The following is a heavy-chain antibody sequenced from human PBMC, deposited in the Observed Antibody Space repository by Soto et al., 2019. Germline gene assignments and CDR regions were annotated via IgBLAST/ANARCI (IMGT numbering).Heavy chain of an antibody. CDR2: IYWDDDK. Sequence: QITLKESGPTLVKPTQTLTLTCTFSGFSLSTSGVGVGWIRQPPGKALEWLALIYWDDDKRYSPSLKSRLTITKDTSKIQVVLTMTNMEPVDTATYYCAHTFDSSGYYYDAFDIWGQGTMVTVSS. CDR1: GFSLSTSGVG. V-gene: IGHV2-5*02. D-gene: IGHD3-22*01. J-gene: IGHJ3*02. CDR3: AHTFDSSGYYYDAFDI.